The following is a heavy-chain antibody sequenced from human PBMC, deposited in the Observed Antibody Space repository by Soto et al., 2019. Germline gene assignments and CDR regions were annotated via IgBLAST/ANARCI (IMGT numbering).Heavy chain of an antibody. CDR2: IYYNGIT. V-gene: IGHV4-59*01. Sequence: PSETLSLTCTISGAFMTNYYLNWIRQTPGKAPEWIAYIYYNGITNYNPSLKSRVTISIDTPRNQFSLKLNSVTAADTAMYYCARGRGGYYYYDYWGPGALVTSPQ. D-gene: IGHD1-26*01. J-gene: IGHJ4*02. CDR1: GAFMTNYY. CDR3: ARGRGGYYYYDY.